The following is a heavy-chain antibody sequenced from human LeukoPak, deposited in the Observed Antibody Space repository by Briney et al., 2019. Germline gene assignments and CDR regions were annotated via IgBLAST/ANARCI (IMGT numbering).Heavy chain of an antibody. CDR2: INPNSGGT. CDR1: GYTFTGYY. CDR3: ARGPQWLVLFGDY. D-gene: IGHD6-19*01. J-gene: IGHJ4*02. V-gene: IGHV1-2*02. Sequence: ASVKVSCKASGYTFTGYYMHWVRQAPGQGLEWMGWINPNSGGTNYAQKFQGRVTMTRDTSISTAYMELSRLRSDGTAVYHCARGPQWLVLFGDYWGQGTLVTVSS.